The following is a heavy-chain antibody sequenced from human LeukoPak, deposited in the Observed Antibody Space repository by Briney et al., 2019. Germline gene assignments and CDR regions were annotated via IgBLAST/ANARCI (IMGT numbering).Heavy chain of an antibody. D-gene: IGHD6-19*01. CDR2: INPNSGGT. J-gene: IGHJ5*02. CDR3: ARAVADHWFDP. Sequence: LVKVSCKASGYTFTGYYMHWVRQAPGQGLEWMGWINPNSGGTNYAQKFQGWVTMTRDTSISTAYMELSRLRSDDTAVYYCARAVADHWFDPWGQGTLVTVSS. V-gene: IGHV1-2*04. CDR1: GYTFTGYY.